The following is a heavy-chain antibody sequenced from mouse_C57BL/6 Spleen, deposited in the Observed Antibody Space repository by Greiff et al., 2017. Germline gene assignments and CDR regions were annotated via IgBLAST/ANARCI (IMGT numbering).Heavy chain of an antibody. J-gene: IGHJ4*01. CDR3: ARDDYDGLGYAMDY. CDR1: GYTFTSYG. CDR2: IYSRSGNT. D-gene: IGHD2-4*01. Sequence: VQLQQSGAELARPGASVKLSCKASGYTFTSYGISWVKQRTGQGLEWIGEIYSRSGNTYYNEKFKGKATLTADKSSSTAYMELRSLTSEDSAVYFCARDDYDGLGYAMDYWGQGTSVTVSS. V-gene: IGHV1-81*01.